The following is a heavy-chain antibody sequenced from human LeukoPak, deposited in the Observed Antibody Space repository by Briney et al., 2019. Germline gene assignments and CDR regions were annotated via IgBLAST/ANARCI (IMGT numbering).Heavy chain of an antibody. CDR1: GYTFTGYY. CDR3: ARVFELTGTTGGDY. V-gene: IGHV1-2*02. J-gene: IGHJ4*02. CDR2: INPNSGGT. D-gene: IGHD1-7*01. Sequence: ASVKVSCKASGYTFTGYYMHWVRQAPGQGLEWMGWINPNSGGTNYAQKFQGRVTMSRDTSISTAYMELSRLRSDDTAVYYCARVFELTGTTGGDYWGQGTLVTVSS.